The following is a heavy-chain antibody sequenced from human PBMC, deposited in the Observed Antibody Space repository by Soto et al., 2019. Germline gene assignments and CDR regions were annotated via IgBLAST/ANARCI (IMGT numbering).Heavy chain of an antibody. J-gene: IGHJ3*01. D-gene: IGHD2-21*01. CDR2: IYWDDDQ. CDR1: GFSLTAAGVG. CDR3: AHAYGGTSWPNDAFDV. Sequence: QITLKESGPTLVKPTQTLTLTCTFSGFSLTAAGVGVGWIRQPPGKALEWLALIYWDDDQRYSPSLKTRLTITKATSKNQVVLTMTNMDPVDTGTYYCAHAYGGTSWPNDAFDVWGQGTVVTVSS. V-gene: IGHV2-5*02.